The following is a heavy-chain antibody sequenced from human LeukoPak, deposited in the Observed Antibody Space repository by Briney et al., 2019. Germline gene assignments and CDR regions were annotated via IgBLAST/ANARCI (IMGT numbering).Heavy chain of an antibody. J-gene: IGHJ5*02. CDR1: GYTFTSYH. D-gene: IGHD3-22*01. Sequence: ASVKVSCKASGYTFTSYHMHWVRQAPGKGLEWMGGFDPEDGETIYAQKFQGRVTMTEDTSTDTAYMELSSLRSEDTAVYYCATVVVITTHDIWFDPWGQGTLVTVSS. CDR3: ATVVVITTHDIWFDP. V-gene: IGHV1-24*01. CDR2: FDPEDGET.